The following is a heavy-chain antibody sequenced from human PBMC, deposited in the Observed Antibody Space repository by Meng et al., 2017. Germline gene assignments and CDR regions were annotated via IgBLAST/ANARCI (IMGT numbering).Heavy chain of an antibody. CDR2: FDPEDGET. CDR3: ATDHPFGPNAFDI. CDR1: GYTLTELS. V-gene: IGHV1-24*01. D-gene: IGHD3-16*01. Sequence: ASVKVSCKVSGYTLTELSMHWVRQAPGKGLEWMGGFDPEDGETIYAQKSQGRVTMTEDTSTDTAYMELSSLRSEDTAVYYCATDHPFGPNAFDIWGQGTMVTVSS. J-gene: IGHJ3*02.